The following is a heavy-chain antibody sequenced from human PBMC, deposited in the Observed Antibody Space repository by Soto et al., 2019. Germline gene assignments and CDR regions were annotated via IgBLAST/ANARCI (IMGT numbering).Heavy chain of an antibody. V-gene: IGHV3-30*04. CDR1: GFTFSHYA. J-gene: IGHJ5*02. CDR3: ARVGLNVFRAANDSYNWFEP. Sequence: GGSMRLSCTASGFTFSHYALHWLRQTPGKGLEWVAYISYHGNTEKYADSVKGRFTISRDNYKKEVYLQMNSLRIEDTAVYYCARVGLNVFRAANDSYNWFEPWGQGTLVTVSS. D-gene: IGHD6-25*01. CDR2: ISYHGNTE.